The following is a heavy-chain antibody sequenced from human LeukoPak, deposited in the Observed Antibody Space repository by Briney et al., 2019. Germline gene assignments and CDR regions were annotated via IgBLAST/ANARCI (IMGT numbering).Heavy chain of an antibody. Sequence: GASVKVSCKAFGYTFTSYDISWVQKAPGQGLKWMGRIIPILGIANYAQKFQGRVTITADKSTSTAYMELSSLRSEDTAVYYCARPGIASPGAFDIWGQGTMVTVSS. V-gene: IGHV1-69*04. CDR1: GYTFTSYD. CDR3: ARPGIASPGAFDI. D-gene: IGHD6-13*01. J-gene: IGHJ3*02. CDR2: IIPILGIA.